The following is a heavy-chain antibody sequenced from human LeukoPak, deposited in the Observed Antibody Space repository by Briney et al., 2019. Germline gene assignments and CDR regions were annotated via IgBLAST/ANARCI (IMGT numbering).Heavy chain of an antibody. CDR3: ARPYYYDSRIDP. V-gene: IGHV4-30-4*01. CDR1: GGSISSGDYY. J-gene: IGHJ5*02. CDR2: MYYSGST. D-gene: IGHD3-22*01. Sequence: PSETLSLTCTVSGGSISSGDYYWRWIRQPPGKGLEWIAYMYYSGSTYYNPSLKSRVTMSADTSKNQLSLKLSSVTATDTAVYYCARPYYYDSRIDPGGQGILVTVSS.